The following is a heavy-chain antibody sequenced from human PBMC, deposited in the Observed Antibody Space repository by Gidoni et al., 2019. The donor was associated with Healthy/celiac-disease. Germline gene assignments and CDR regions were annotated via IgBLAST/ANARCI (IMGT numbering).Heavy chain of an antibody. J-gene: IGHJ4*02. CDR1: GGTFSSYA. D-gene: IGHD3-3*01. CDR3: ARSTYYDQDPGYFDY. V-gene: IGHV1-69*06. CDR2: IIPIFGTA. Sequence: QVQLVQSGAEVKKPGSSVKVSCKASGGTFSSYAISLVRQAPGQGLEWMGGIIPIFGTANYAQKFQGRVTINSDKSTSTAYMELSSLRSEDTAVYYCARSTYYDQDPGYFDYWGQGTLVTVSS.